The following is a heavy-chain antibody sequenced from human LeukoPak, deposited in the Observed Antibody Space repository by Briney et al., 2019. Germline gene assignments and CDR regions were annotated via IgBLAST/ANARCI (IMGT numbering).Heavy chain of an antibody. CDR3: ATYYYDSWSYAYWYFDL. CDR1: GGSISSHY. V-gene: IGHV4-59*11. Sequence: PSETLSLTCTVSGGSISSHYWSWIRQPPGKGLEWIGYIYYSGSTNYNPSLKSRVTLSVDTSKNQFSLKLSSVTAADTAVYYCATYYYDSWSYAYWYFDLWGRGTLVTVSS. CDR2: IYYSGST. J-gene: IGHJ2*01. D-gene: IGHD3-10*01.